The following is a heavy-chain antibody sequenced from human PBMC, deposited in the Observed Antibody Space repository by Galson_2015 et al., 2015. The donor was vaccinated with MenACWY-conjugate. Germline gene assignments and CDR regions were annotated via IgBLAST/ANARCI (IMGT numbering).Heavy chain of an antibody. Sequence: SLRLSCAASGFTFSTYWMHWVRQAPGKGLVWVSRVNSDGRSTSYADSVKGRFSISRDNAKKTLYLQMNSLRAEDTAVYYCARIPTLASSYGYFDYWGQGILVAVSS. CDR3: ARIPTLASSYGYFDY. CDR1: GFTFSTYW. V-gene: IGHV3-74*01. CDR2: VNSDGRST. D-gene: IGHD5-18*01. J-gene: IGHJ4*02.